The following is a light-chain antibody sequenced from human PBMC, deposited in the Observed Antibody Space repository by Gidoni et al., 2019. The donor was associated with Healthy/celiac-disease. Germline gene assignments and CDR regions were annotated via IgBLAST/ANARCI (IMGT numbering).Light chain of an antibody. Sequence: QSALPQPASASGSPGQSITISCPGTSSDVGSYNLVSWYQQHPGKAPKLMIYEGSKRPSGVSNRFSGSKSGNTASLTISGLQAEDEADYYCCSYAGSSTWVFGGGTKLTVL. CDR1: SSDVGSYNL. J-gene: IGLJ3*02. V-gene: IGLV2-23*01. CDR2: EGS. CDR3: CSYAGSSTWV.